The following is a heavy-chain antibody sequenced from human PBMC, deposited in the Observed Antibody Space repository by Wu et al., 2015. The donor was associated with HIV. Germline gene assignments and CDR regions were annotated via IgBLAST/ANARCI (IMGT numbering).Heavy chain of an antibody. V-gene: IGHV1-69-2*01. D-gene: IGHD3-22*01. CDR3: ARGQGGYFDTRGYYYAGVSWFDP. CDR2: IDPEDGET. Sequence: EVQVVQSGAEVKRPGATVKISCKVSGLTFKDHYMHWVKQVPGKGLEWMGFIDPEDGETVYVERFQGRVTMTADTSTDTAYMYVRSLRSDDTAVYYCARGQGGYFDTRGYYYAGVSWFDPWGQGTLVTVSS. J-gene: IGHJ5*02. CDR1: GLTFKDHY.